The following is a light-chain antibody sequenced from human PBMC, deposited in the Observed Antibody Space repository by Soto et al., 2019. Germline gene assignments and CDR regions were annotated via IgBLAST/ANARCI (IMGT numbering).Light chain of an antibody. CDR3: AAWDDSLNGYV. CDR1: SSNIRSNT. CDR2: SNN. V-gene: IGLV1-44*01. J-gene: IGLJ1*01. Sequence: QSVLTQPPSASGTPGQRVTIFCSGSSSNIRSNTVNWYQQLPGTAPKLLIYSNNQRPSGVPDRFSGSKSGTSASLAISGLQSEDEADYYCAAWDDSLNGYVFATGTKVTVL.